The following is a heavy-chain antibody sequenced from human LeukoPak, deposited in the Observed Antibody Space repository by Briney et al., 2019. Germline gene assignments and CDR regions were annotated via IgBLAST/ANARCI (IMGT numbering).Heavy chain of an antibody. CDR1: GGSISGYY. V-gene: IGHV4-59*07. CDR2: IHYSGST. D-gene: IGHD4-23*01. CDR3: ARSVVTLYWYFDL. Sequence: SDTLSLTCTVSGGSISGYYYNWIRHPPGKGLEWIGYIHYSGSTTYNASLKSRVIISLGTSKNQFFLKLSSVTTADTAVYYCARSVVTLYWYFDLWGRGNLVTVSS. J-gene: IGHJ2*01.